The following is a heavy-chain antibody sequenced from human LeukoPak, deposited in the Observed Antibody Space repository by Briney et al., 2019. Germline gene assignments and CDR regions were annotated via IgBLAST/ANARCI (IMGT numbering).Heavy chain of an antibody. CDR3: ARDLTGAYYKFRYFDY. D-gene: IGHD3-22*01. CDR2: IYSGGST. CDR1: GFTVSSNY. Sequence: GGSLRLSCAASGFTVSSNYMSWVRQAPGKGLEWVSVIYSGGSTYYADSVKGRFTISRDNSKNTLYLQMNSLRAEDTAVYYCARDLTGAYYKFRYFDYWGQGTLVTVSS. J-gene: IGHJ4*02. V-gene: IGHV3-53*01.